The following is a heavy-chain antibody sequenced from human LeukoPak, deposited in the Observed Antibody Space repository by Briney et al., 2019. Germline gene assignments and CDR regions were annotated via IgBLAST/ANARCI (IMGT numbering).Heavy chain of an antibody. D-gene: IGHD3-22*01. V-gene: IGHV3-23*01. CDR3: AETMYFYDSSGYYYFQH. CDR2: ISGSGGST. Sequence: GGSLRLSCAATGFTFSSYAMSWARQAPGKGLEWVSTISGSGGSTDYADSVKGRLTISRDNSKNTLYLQMNSLRVEDTAVYYCAETMYFYDSSGYYYFQHWGQGTLVTVSS. J-gene: IGHJ1*01. CDR1: GFTFSSYA.